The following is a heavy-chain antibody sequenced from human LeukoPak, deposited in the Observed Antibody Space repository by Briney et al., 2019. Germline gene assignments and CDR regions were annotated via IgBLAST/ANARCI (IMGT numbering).Heavy chain of an antibody. D-gene: IGHD4-11*01. J-gene: IGHJ6*02. CDR1: GDSISSYY. Sequence: SETLSLTCAVSGDSISSYYWSWIRQPAGNGLEWIGYIYNSETTNYNPSLETRFTISEDTSKNQFSLMLTSVTAADTAVYYCARVVYSHYWPEGMDVWGQGTTVTVSS. V-gene: IGHV4-59*01. CDR3: ARVVYSHYWPEGMDV. CDR2: IYNSETT.